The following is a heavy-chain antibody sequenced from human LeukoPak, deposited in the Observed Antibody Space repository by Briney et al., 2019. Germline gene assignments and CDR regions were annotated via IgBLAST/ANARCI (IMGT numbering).Heavy chain of an antibody. J-gene: IGHJ4*02. D-gene: IGHD1-26*01. CDR1: GGSISSSY. V-gene: IGHV3-15*01. CDR3: TVHGAYTGTYSGDY. Sequence: ETLSLTCTVSGGSISSSYWSWVRQAPGKGLEWVGRIKRKSDGETTDYAAPVKGRFTISRDDSKNTLYLQMNSLKTEDTAVYYCTVHGAYTGTYSGDYWGQGTLVTVSS. CDR2: IKRKSDGETT.